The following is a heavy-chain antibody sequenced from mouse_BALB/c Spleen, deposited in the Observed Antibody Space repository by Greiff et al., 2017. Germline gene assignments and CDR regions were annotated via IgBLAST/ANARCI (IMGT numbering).Heavy chain of an antibody. CDR2: IYPGSGST. CDR3: TRDGYPAWFAY. CDR1: GYTFTSYW. J-gene: IGHJ3*01. Sequence: LQQPGSELVRPGASVKLSCKASGYTFTSYWMHRVKQRPGPGLEWIGNIYPGSGSTNYDEKFKSKATLTVDPSSSTAYMQLSSLTSEDSAVYYCTRDGYPAWFAYWGQGTLVTVSA. D-gene: IGHD2-3*01. V-gene: IGHV1S22*01.